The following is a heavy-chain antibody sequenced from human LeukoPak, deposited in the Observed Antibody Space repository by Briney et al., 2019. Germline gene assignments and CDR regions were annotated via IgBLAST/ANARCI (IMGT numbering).Heavy chain of an antibody. CDR2: INHSGGT. D-gene: IGHD3-22*01. J-gene: IGHJ3*02. Sequence: SETLSLTCAVYGGSFSGYYWSWIRQPPGKGLEWIGEINHSGGTNYNPSLKSRVTISVDTSKNQFSLRLSSVTAADTAVYYCARSAIDVYYYDSRADKDAFDIWGQGTMVTVSS. CDR3: ARSAIDVYYYDSRADKDAFDI. V-gene: IGHV4-34*01. CDR1: GGSFSGYY.